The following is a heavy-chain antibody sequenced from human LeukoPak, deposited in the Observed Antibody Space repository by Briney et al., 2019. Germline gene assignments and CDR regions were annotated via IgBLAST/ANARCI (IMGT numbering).Heavy chain of an antibody. D-gene: IGHD1-7*01. V-gene: IGHV4-38-2*02. Sequence: PSETLSLTCTVSGYSISSGYYWGWIRQPPGKGLEWIGSIYHSGSTYYNPSLKSRVTISVDTSKNQFSLKLSSVTAADTAVYYCAREVSWNYQGDAFDIWGQGTMVTVSS. CDR3: AREVSWNYQGDAFDI. J-gene: IGHJ3*02. CDR2: IYHSGST. CDR1: GYSISSGYY.